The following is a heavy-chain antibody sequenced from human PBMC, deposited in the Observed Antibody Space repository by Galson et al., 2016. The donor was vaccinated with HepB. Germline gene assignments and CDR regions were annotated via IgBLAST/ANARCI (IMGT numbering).Heavy chain of an antibody. CDR1: GFSLSTKGMC. Sequence: PALVKPTQTLTLTCSFSGFSLSTKGMCVSWIRQPPGKALEWLALIDWDDNKYYTTSLKTRLIISKDTSKYQVALTMTNMDPVDTATYYCARIRRHCSGGNYRGDDPWGQGTPVTVSA. J-gene: IGHJ5*02. D-gene: IGHD2-15*01. V-gene: IGHV2-70*01. CDR2: IDWDDNK. CDR3: ARIRRHCSGGNYRGDDP.